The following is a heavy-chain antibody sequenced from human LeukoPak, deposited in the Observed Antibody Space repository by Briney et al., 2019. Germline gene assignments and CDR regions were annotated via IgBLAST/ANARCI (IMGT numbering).Heavy chain of an antibody. V-gene: IGHV3-74*01. CDR3: ARGATYAYYFDF. D-gene: IGHD1-26*01. CDR2: IKSDGITT. CDR1: GFTFSSYA. Sequence: PGGSLRLSCAASGFTFSSYAMHWVRQAPGKGLVWVSRIKSDGITTNYADFVRGRFTISRDNAKNTLYLQINSLRAEDTAVYYCARGATYAYYFDFWGQGSLVTVSS. J-gene: IGHJ4*02.